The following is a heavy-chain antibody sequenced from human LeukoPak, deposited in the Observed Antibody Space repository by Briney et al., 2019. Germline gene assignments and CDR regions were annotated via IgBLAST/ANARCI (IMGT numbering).Heavy chain of an antibody. D-gene: IGHD6-19*01. CDR3: AGIAVAGTDAFDI. V-gene: IGHV4-4*07. J-gene: IGHJ3*02. CDR1: GGSISSYY. CDR2: IYTSGST. Sequence: PSETLSLTCTASGGSISSYYWSWIRQPAGKGLEWIGRIYTSGSTNYNPSLKSRVTMSVDTSKNQFSLKLSSVTAADTAVYYCAGIAVAGTDAFDIWGQGTMVTVSS.